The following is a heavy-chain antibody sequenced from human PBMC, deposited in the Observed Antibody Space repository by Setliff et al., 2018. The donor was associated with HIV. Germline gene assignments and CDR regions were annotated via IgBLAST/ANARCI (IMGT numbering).Heavy chain of an antibody. Sequence: AGGSLRLSCAASELTFSNYAMTWVRQAPGKGLEWVSSLSGSGGSTYYADSVKGRFTISRDNSKNTLYLRMNSLRAEDTAVYYCAQAQTSVSGSYYQYLQHWGQGTLVTGLL. CDR1: ELTFSNYA. V-gene: IGHV3-23*01. CDR3: AQAQTSVSGSYYQYLQH. D-gene: IGHD3-10*01. J-gene: IGHJ1*01. CDR2: LSGSGGST.